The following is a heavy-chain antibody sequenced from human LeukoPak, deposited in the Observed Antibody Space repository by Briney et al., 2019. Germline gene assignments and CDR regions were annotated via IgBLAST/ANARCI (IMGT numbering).Heavy chain of an antibody. D-gene: IGHD3-10*01. Sequence: GGSLRLSCEASGFRFSYFWMSWVRQAPGKGLEWVANINEDGSQKYYVDSVKGRFTISRDNAKKLVFLQMNSLRAEDTAVYYCAKGFGRMVRGVISYFDYWGQGTLVTVSS. J-gene: IGHJ4*02. CDR1: GFRFSYFW. CDR3: AKGFGRMVRGVISYFDY. CDR2: INEDGSQK. V-gene: IGHV3-7*03.